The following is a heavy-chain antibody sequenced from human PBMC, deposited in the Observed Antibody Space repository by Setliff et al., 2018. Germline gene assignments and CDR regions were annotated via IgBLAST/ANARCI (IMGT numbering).Heavy chain of an antibody. D-gene: IGHD1-1*01. CDR2: ISYSGNT. J-gene: IGHJ3*01. V-gene: IGHV4-59*01. CDR1: GGSISNYY. Sequence: PSETLSLTCNVSGGSISNYYWTWMRQPPGKGLEWVAYISYSGNTNYHPALRSRLTITRDTSKNQVSLQLRSVTAEDTAIYFCASDAELPGPLVHDAFDLWGPGTMVTVSS. CDR3: ASDAELPGPLVHDAFDL.